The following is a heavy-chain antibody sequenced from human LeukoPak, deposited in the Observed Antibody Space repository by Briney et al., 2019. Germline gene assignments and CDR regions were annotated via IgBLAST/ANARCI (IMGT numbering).Heavy chain of an antibody. CDR1: GYRFTTYG. CDR2: IGTYNGNT. Sequence: GASVKVSCKASGYRFTTYGISWVRQAPGQGLEWMGWIGTYNGNTNYAQKFQGRVTMTTDTSTSAVYMELRSLRSDDTAVYYCARASKTSGYPYYFDYWGQGTLVTVSS. J-gene: IGHJ4*02. CDR3: ARASKTSGYPYYFDY. D-gene: IGHD3-3*01. V-gene: IGHV1-18*01.